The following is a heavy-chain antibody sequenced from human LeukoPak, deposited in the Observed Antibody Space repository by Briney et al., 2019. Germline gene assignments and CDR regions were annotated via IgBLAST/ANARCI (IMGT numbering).Heavy chain of an antibody. CDR1: GESFSAYF. J-gene: IGHJ4*02. CDR3: ARGSSFDGYCSAGACDAGYYDS. Sequence: SETLSLTCAVYGESFSAYFWNWIRQAPGKALEYIGEINHRGSSHYNPSLKTRVTLSVDTSKNQFSLKLTSVTAADTAVYFCARGSSFDGYCSAGACDAGYYDSWGQGTPVTVSS. CDR2: INHRGSS. V-gene: IGHV4-34*01. D-gene: IGHD2-15*01.